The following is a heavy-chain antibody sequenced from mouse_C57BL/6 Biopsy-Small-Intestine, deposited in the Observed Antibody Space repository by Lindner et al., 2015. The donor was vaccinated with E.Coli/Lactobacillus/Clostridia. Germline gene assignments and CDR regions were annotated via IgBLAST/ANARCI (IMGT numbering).Heavy chain of an antibody. CDR2: IFPGDGDT. V-gene: IGHV1-82*01. Sequence: VQLQESGPELVRPGASVKISCKASDFAFSNSWMNWVKQRPGKGLEWIGRIFPGDGDTLYNGKFKGKATLTADESPSTAYIQLSSLTSEDSAFYFCARGGGNGFAYWGQGTLVTVSA. J-gene: IGHJ3*01. D-gene: IGHD1-1*02. CDR1: DFAFSNSW. CDR3: ARGGGNGFAY.